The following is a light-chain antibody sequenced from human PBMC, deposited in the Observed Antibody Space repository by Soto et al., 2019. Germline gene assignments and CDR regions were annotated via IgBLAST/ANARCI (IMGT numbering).Light chain of an antibody. CDR3: QQFDNLIT. Sequence: EIVLTQSPATLSLSPGERATLYCGASQSINNNYLAWYQQKPGLAPRLLIYDASTRAAGIPDRFSGSGSGTDFTLTISRLEPEDFAVYYCQQFDNLITFGGGTKVDIK. CDR2: DAS. V-gene: IGKV3D-20*01. CDR1: QSINNNY. J-gene: IGKJ4*01.